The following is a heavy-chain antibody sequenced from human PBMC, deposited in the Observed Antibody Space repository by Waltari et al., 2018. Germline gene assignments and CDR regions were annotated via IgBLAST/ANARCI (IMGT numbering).Heavy chain of an antibody. Sequence: QVHLQQWGAVLLKPSETLSLTCVVPGGSFNGYYWSWIRQPPGKGLEWLGQIYPSRSPYYNPSLQSRVTFSLDTSKNQCSLKLTSVTAADTAVYYCARHGGYCFDYWGQGSLVTVSS. CDR2: IYPSRSP. D-gene: IGHD3-10*01. CDR1: GGSFNGYY. J-gene: IGHJ4*02. V-gene: IGHV4-34*01. CDR3: ARHGGYCFDY.